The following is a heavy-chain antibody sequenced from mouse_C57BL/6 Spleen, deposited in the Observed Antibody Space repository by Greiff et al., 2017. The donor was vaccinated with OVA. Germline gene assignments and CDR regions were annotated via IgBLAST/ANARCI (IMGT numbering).Heavy chain of an antibody. CDR2: IWRGGST. CDR1: GFSLTSYG. V-gene: IGHV2-5*01. J-gene: IGHJ1*03. Sequence: QVQLQQSGPGLVQPSQSLSITCTVSGFSLTSYGVHWVRQSPGKGLEWLGVIWRGGSTDYKAAFMSRLSITKDNSKSQVFFKMNSLQADDTAKYYGAKDFDWDWYFDVWGTGTTVTVSS. D-gene: IGHD4-1*01. CDR3: AKDFDWDWYFDV.